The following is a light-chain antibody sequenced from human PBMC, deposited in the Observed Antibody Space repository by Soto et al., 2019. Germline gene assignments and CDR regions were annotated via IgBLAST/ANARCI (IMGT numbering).Light chain of an antibody. Sequence: DIQMTQSPSTLSATAGDRVTITCRASQSISSWLAWYQQKPGKAPKVLIYDASKLQTGVPSRFSGRGSGKDFTFTISSLQPDDSGTYYCQQFYDLPITFGQGTRLEI. CDR1: QSISSW. CDR3: QQFYDLPIT. CDR2: DAS. V-gene: IGKV1-5*01. J-gene: IGKJ5*01.